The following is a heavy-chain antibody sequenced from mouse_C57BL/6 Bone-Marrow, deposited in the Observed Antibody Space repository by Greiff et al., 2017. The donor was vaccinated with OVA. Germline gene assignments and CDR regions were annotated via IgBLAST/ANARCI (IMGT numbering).Heavy chain of an antibody. V-gene: IGHV14-2*01. J-gene: IGHJ2*01. CDR2: IDPEDGET. CDR3: ARITTVGAGGY. D-gene: IGHD1-1*01. Sequence: EVQLKESGAELVKPGASVKLSCTASVFNFKDYYMHWVKQRTEQGLEWIGRIDPEDGETKYAPKFQGKATITADTSSNTAYLQLSSLTAEDTAVYFCARITTVGAGGYWGQGTALTVSS. CDR1: VFNFKDYY.